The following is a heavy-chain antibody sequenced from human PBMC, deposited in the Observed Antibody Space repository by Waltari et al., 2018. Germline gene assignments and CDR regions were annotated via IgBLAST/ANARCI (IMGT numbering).Heavy chain of an antibody. V-gene: IGHV1-2*06. CDR3: ARGKSTLAYSSGWYGFDY. Sequence: QVQLVQSGAEVKKPGASVRVSCRPSGYTFTGSYMPWLRKAPGQGLEWMGRINPNSGGTNYAQKFQGRVTMTRDTSISTAYMELSRLRSDDTAVYYCARGKSTLAYSSGWYGFDYWGQGTLVTVSS. D-gene: IGHD6-19*01. CDR1: GYTFTGSY. CDR2: INPNSGGT. J-gene: IGHJ4*02.